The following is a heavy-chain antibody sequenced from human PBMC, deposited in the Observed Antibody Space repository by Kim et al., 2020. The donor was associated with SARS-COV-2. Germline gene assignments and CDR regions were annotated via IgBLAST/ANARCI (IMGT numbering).Heavy chain of an antibody. CDR2: IYNSWST. J-gene: IGHJ6*02. CDR3: ARQGDNYYYSMGV. D-gene: IGHD3-16*01. V-gene: IGHV4-59*08. Sequence: SETLSLTCTVSGGSISGYYWSWIRKPPRKGLEWIGYIYNSWSTNYSPSLNRRVTISVDTSKNQIYLPLNPGTAAATAVAYCARQGDNYYYSMGVWGQWTT. CDR1: GGSISGYY.